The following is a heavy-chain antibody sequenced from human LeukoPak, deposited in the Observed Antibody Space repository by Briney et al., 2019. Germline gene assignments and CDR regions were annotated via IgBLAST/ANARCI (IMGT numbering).Heavy chain of an antibody. CDR1: GYTFTGYY. D-gene: IGHD6-13*01. CDR2: INPKSGGT. Sequence: GASXKVSCKASGYTFTGYYMHWVGQAPGQGGEGRGGINPKSGGTKNEQKFQGRGTMTRDTSITTAYMELSRLSSDDTAVYYCARDPVIAAAGTTHDYWGQGTLVTVSS. CDR3: ARDPVIAAAGTTHDY. J-gene: IGHJ4*02. V-gene: IGHV1-2*02.